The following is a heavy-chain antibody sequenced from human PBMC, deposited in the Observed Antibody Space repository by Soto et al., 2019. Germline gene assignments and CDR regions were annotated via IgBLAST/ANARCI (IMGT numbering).Heavy chain of an antibody. J-gene: IGHJ5*02. V-gene: IGHV1-69*12. D-gene: IGHD2-15*01. Sequence: QVQLVQSGAEVKKPGSSVKVSCKASGGTFSSYAISWVRQAPGQGLEWMGGIIPIFGTANYAQKFQGRVTIPADEAPSTAYTELSSLGSEATAVYYCARDSDVVVAAAGWFDPWGQGTLVTVSS. CDR1: GGTFSSYA. CDR2: IIPIFGTA. CDR3: ARDSDVVVAAAGWFDP.